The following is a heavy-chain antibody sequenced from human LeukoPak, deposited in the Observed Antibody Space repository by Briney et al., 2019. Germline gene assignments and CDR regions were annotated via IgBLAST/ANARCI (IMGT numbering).Heavy chain of an antibody. V-gene: IGHV3-23*01. CDR1: GFTFSSYA. J-gene: IGHJ5*02. CDR2: ISGSGGST. D-gene: IGHD6-13*01. Sequence: GGSLRLSCAASGFTFSSYAMSWVRQAPGKGLEWVSAISGSGGSTYYADSVKGRFTISRDNSKNTLYLQMNSLRAEDTAVYYCARDQPYSSSWYGWFFDPWGQGTLVTVSS. CDR3: ARDQPYSSSWYGWFFDP.